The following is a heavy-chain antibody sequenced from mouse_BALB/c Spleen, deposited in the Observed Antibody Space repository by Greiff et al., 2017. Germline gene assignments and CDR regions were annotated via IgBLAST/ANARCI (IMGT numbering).Heavy chain of an antibody. Sequence: EVKLMESGGGLVQPGGSRKLSCAASGFTFSSFGMHWVRQAPEKGLEWVAYISSGSSTIYYADTVKGRFTISRDNPKNTLFLQMTSLRSEDTAMYYCARSPLRLYAMDYWGQGTSVTVSS. D-gene: IGHD2-4*01. CDR3: ARSPLRLYAMDY. V-gene: IGHV5-17*02. J-gene: IGHJ4*01. CDR2: ISSGSSTI. CDR1: GFTFSSFG.